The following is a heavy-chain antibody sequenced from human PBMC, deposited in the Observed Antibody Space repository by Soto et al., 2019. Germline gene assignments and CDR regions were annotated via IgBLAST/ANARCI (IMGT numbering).Heavy chain of an antibody. CDR3: AGQCSGGSCYHLSAFDI. CDR1: GGSISSGGYY. Sequence: SETLSLTCTVSGGSISSGGYYWSWIRQHPGKGLEWIGYVYYSGSTYYNPSLKSRVTISVDTSKNQFSLKLSSVTAADTAVYYCAGQCSGGSCYHLSAFDIWGQGTMVTVSS. D-gene: IGHD2-15*01. J-gene: IGHJ3*02. CDR2: VYYSGST. V-gene: IGHV4-31*03.